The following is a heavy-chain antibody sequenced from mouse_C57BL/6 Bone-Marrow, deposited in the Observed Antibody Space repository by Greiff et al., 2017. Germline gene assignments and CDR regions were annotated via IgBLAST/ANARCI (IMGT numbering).Heavy chain of an antibody. CDR1: GYTFTSYW. V-gene: IGHV1-52*01. Sequence: QVQLQQPGAELVRPGSSVKLSCKASGYTFTSYWMHWVKQRPIQGLEWIGNIDPSDSETHYNQKFKDKATLTVDKSSSTAYMQLSSLTSEDSAVYYCARLDGGTTEFGYWGQGATLTVSS. J-gene: IGHJ2*01. D-gene: IGHD1-1*01. CDR2: IDPSDSET. CDR3: ARLDGGTTEFGY.